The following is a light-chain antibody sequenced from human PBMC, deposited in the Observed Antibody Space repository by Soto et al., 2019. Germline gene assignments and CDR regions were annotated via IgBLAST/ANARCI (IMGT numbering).Light chain of an antibody. V-gene: IGKV3-15*01. CDR3: QQYNNWPQT. Sequence: EIVLTQSPVTLSLSPGERATLSCRASQSINNYLAWYQQKPGQAPRLLIYGASTRATGIPARISGSGSGTEFTLTISSLQSEDFAVYYCQQYNNWPQTFGQGTKVDIK. CDR1: QSINNY. J-gene: IGKJ1*01. CDR2: GAS.